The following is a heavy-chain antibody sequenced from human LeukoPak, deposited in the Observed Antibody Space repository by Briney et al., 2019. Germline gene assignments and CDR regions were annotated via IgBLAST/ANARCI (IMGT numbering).Heavy chain of an antibody. V-gene: IGHV3-21*01. CDR1: GFTFSSYS. D-gene: IGHD6-13*01. CDR2: ISTSGSYK. CDR3: ARWMYSGTSLYYYYGMDV. Sequence: KPGGSLRLSCAASGFTFSSYSINWVRQAPGQGLEWVSSISTSGSYKYYADSVRGRFTISRDNAKNSLYLQMNSLRAEDTAVYYCARWMYSGTSLYYYYGMDVWGQGTTVTVSS. J-gene: IGHJ6*02.